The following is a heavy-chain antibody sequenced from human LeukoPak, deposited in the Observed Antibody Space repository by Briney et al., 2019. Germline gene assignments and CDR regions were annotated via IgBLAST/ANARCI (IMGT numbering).Heavy chain of an antibody. CDR2: ISAYNGNT. J-gene: IGHJ5*02. D-gene: IGHD2-2*02. CDR3: AGYCSSTSCYIGWFDP. Sequence: ASVKVSCKASGYTFTNYDVAWVRQAPGQGLEWMGWISAYNGNTNYAQKLQGRVTMTTDTSTSTAYMELRSLRSDDTAVYYCAGYCSSTSCYIGWFDPWGQGTLVTVSS. CDR1: GYTFTNYD. V-gene: IGHV1-18*01.